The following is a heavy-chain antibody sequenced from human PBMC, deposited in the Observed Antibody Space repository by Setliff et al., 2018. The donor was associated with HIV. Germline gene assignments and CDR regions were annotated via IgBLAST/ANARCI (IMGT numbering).Heavy chain of an antibody. CDR3: ARLTTTYYYDSSAYYHPV. V-gene: IGHV4-34*01. CDR2: INHSGST. CDR1: GGSFSGYY. J-gene: IGHJ4*02. Sequence: LSLTCAVYGGSFSGYYWSWIRQPPGKGLEWIGEINHSGSTNYNPSLKSRVAISVDTSKNQFSLKLSSVTAADTAVFYCARLTTTYYYDSSAYYHPVWGQGTLVTVSS. D-gene: IGHD3-22*01.